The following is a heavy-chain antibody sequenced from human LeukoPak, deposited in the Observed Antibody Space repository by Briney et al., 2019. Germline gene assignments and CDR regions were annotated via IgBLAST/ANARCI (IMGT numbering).Heavy chain of an antibody. Sequence: KPSETLSLTCTVSGGSISSYYWSWIRRPPGKGLEWIGYISYSGGTNFNPSLKSRVTISVDTSKNQFSLKLSSVTAADTAVHYCAREGTAGTNLNWFDPWGQGTLVTVSS. V-gene: IGHV4-59*01. CDR1: GGSISSYY. J-gene: IGHJ5*02. CDR3: AREGTAGTNLNWFDP. CDR2: ISYSGGT. D-gene: IGHD1-1*01.